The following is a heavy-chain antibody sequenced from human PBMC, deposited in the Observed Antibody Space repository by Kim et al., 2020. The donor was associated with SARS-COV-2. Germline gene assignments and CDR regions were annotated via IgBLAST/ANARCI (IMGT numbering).Heavy chain of an antibody. D-gene: IGHD3-22*01. V-gene: IGHV1-58*01. Sequence: KYAQEFQERVMITRDMSARTAYMELSSLRSEDTALYYCAAGTGYYSPDYWGQGTLVTVSS. CDR3: AAGTGYYSPDY. J-gene: IGHJ4*02.